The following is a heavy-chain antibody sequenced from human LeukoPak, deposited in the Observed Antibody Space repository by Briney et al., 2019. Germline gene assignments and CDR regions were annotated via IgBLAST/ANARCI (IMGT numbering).Heavy chain of an antibody. CDR3: ARATYSSGWYGAFDI. Sequence: PGGSLRLSCAASGFTFSSYSMNWVRQAPGKGLEWVSYISSSSTIYYADSVKGRFTISRDNAKNSLYLQMNSLRAEDTAVYYCARATYSSGWYGAFDIWGQGTMVTVPS. CDR1: GFTFSSYS. J-gene: IGHJ3*02. V-gene: IGHV3-48*04. D-gene: IGHD6-19*01. CDR2: ISSSSTI.